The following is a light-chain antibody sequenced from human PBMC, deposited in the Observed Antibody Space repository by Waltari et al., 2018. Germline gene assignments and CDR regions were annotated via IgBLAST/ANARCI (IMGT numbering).Light chain of an antibody. CDR2: DVT. V-gene: IGLV2-14*03. Sequence: QSALTQPASVSGSPGQSITISCTGASTDVGDYNYVSWCQQIPGKAPKVIIYDVTKRPSGVSIRFSGSKSGNSASLSISGLQAEDEAHYYCCSYAGRSTWVFGGGTKVTVL. CDR1: STDVGDYNY. J-gene: IGLJ3*02. CDR3: CSYAGRSTWV.